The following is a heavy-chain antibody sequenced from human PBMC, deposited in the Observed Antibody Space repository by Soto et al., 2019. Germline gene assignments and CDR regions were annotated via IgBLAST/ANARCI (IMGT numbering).Heavy chain of an antibody. V-gene: IGHV3-30*18. D-gene: IGHD3-10*01. Sequence: QVPLVESGGGVVQPGRSLRLSCAASGFTFSSYGMHWVRQAPGKGLEWVAVISYDGSNKYYADSVKGRFTISRDNSKNTLYLQMNSLRAEDTAVYYCAKARVWLAPRYGMDVWGQGTTVTVSS. J-gene: IGHJ6*02. CDR3: AKARVWLAPRYGMDV. CDR2: ISYDGSNK. CDR1: GFTFSSYG.